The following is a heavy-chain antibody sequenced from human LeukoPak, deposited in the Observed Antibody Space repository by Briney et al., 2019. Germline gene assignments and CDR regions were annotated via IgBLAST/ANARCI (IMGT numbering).Heavy chain of an antibody. V-gene: IGHV3-53*01. CDR1: GFTVSSNY. D-gene: IGHD1-26*01. CDR2: IYSGGST. CDR3: ARGLQRQQILGDYYYGMDV. Sequence: PGGSLRLSCAASGFTVSSNYMSWVRQAPGKGLEWVSVIYSGGSTYFADSVKGRFTISRDNSNNTLYLQMNNLRTEDTAVYYCARGLQRQQILGDYYYGMDVWGQGTTVTVSS. J-gene: IGHJ6*02.